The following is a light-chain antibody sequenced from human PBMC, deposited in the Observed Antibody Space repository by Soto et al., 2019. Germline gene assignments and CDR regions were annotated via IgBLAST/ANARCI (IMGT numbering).Light chain of an antibody. CDR2: GAS. J-gene: IGKJ3*01. Sequence: EIVMTQSPATLSVSPGERATLSCRASQSVSSNLAWYQQKPGQAPRLLIYGASTRATGIPARFSGSGSGTEFTLTISSLQSEDFAVDYCQQYNKWPPFTFGPGTKVDIK. CDR3: QQYNKWPPFT. CDR1: QSVSSN. V-gene: IGKV3-15*01.